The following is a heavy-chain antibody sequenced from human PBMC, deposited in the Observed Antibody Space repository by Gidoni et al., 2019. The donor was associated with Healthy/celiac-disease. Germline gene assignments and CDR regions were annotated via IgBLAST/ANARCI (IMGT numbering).Heavy chain of an antibody. CDR3: AKIPSYGDYGPNYYYYGMDV. CDR2: ISYDGSNK. D-gene: IGHD4-17*01. Sequence: QVQLVESGGGVVQPGRSLRLSCAASGFPFSSYGMHWVRQAPGKGLEWVAVISYDGSNKYYADSVKGRFTISRDNSKNTLYLQMNSLRAEDTAVYYCAKIPSYGDYGPNYYYYGMDVWGQGTTVTVSS. V-gene: IGHV3-30*18. CDR1: GFPFSSYG. J-gene: IGHJ6*02.